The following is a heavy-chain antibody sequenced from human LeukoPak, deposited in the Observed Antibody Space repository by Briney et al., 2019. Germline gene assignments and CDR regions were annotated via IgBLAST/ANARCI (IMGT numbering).Heavy chain of an antibody. J-gene: IGHJ5*02. CDR2: IYTSGST. D-gene: IGHD6-19*01. Sequence: SETLSLTCTVSGGSISSYYWSWIRQPAGKGLEWIGRIYTSGSTNYNPSLTSRVTMSVDTSKNQFSLKLSSVTAADTAVYYCAREIAVAGTGAFDPWGQGTLVTVSS. CDR3: AREIAVAGTGAFDP. V-gene: IGHV4-4*07. CDR1: GGSISSYY.